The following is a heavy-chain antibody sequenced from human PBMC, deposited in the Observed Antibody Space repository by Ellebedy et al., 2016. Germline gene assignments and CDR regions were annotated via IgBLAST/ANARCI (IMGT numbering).Heavy chain of an antibody. CDR1: GFTFDDYA. V-gene: IGHV3-21*01. CDR3: ARALTYYDYVWGSEIDY. J-gene: IGHJ4*02. Sequence: GESLKISXAASGFTFDDYAMHWVRQAPGKGLEWVSSISSSSSYIYYADSVKGRFTISRDNAKNSLYLQMNSLRAEDTAVYYCARALTYYDYVWGSEIDYWGQGTLVTVSS. CDR2: ISSSSSYI. D-gene: IGHD3-16*01.